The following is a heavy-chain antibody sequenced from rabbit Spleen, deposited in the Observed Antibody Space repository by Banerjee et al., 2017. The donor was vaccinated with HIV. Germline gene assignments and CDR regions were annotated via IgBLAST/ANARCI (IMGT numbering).Heavy chain of an antibody. V-gene: IGHV1S45*01. CDR3: ARWTSSDGYFDL. CDR1: GFSFSSDYD. J-gene: IGHJ4*01. CDR2: INAVTGKA. Sequence: QEQLVESGGGLVKPGASLTLTCKASGFSFSSDYDMCWVRQAPGKGLEWIACINAVTGKAVYASWAKGRFTISKTSSTTVTLQMTSLTAADTATYFCARWTSSDGYFDLWGPGTLVTVS. D-gene: IGHD1-1*01.